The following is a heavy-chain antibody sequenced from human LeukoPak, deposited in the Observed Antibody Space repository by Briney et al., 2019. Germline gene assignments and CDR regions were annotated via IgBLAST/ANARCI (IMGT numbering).Heavy chain of an antibody. V-gene: IGHV3-74*01. CDR1: GFSFSNYW. J-gene: IGHJ5*02. Sequence: GGSLRLSCVASGFSFSNYWPYWGRQAPGKGLLWVSRINSDGSYTDYADSAKGRFTISRDNAKDTLYLQMNSLRADDTAVYYCARADNWQSGGAWGQGTLVTVSS. D-gene: IGHD1-1*01. CDR3: ARADNWQSGGA. CDR2: INSDGSYT.